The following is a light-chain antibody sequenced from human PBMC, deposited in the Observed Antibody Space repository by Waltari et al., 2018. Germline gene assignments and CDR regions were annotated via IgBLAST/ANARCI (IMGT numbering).Light chain of an antibody. Sequence: QSVLTQPPSASGTPGQRVSISCSGSSSNIGSNSVDWYQQVPGTAPKLHICRNNQRPSWVPDRFAGSRSGTSASLAISGLRSEDEADYYCATWYDSLSGPVFGGGTKVTVL. CDR2: RNN. J-gene: IGLJ2*01. CDR1: SSNIGSNS. V-gene: IGLV1-47*01. CDR3: ATWYDSLSGPV.